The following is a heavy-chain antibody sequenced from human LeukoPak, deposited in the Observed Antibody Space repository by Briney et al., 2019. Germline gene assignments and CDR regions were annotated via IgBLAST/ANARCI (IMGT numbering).Heavy chain of an antibody. CDR3: AKDRFGYRPTILFDY. D-gene: IGHD5-12*01. CDR1: GFTFSSYG. CDR2: IWYDGSNK. J-gene: IGHJ4*02. V-gene: IGHV3-30*02. Sequence: GGSLRLSCAASGFTFSSYGMHWVRQAPGKGLEWVAVIWYDGSNKYYADSVKGRFTISRDNSKNTLYLQMNSLRAEDTAVYYCAKDRFGYRPTILFDYWGQGTLVTVSS.